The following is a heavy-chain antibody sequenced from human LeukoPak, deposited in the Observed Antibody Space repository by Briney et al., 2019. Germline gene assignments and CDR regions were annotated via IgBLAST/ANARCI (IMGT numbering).Heavy chain of an antibody. D-gene: IGHD3-10*01. CDR2: IYTSGST. J-gene: IGHJ6*03. CDR1: GGSISSYY. CDR3: ARGGSSGSGSYYHSYYYYYYMDV. Sequence: PSETLSLTCTVSGGSISSYYWSWLRQPAGKGLEWIGRIYTSGSTNYSPSLKSRVTMSLDTSKNQFSLPLSSVTAADTAVYYCARGGSSGSGSYYHSYYYYYYMDVWGKGTTVTVSS. V-gene: IGHV4-4*07.